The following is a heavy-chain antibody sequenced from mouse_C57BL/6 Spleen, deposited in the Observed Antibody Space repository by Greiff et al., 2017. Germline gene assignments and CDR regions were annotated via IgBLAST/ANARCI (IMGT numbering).Heavy chain of an antibody. CDR3: ARRNWDAFGY. D-gene: IGHD4-1*01. CDR2: INPYTGGT. J-gene: IGHJ2*01. V-gene: IGHV1-19*01. CDR1: GYTFTDYY. Sequence: VQLQQSGPVLVKPGASVKMSCKASGYTFTDYYMNWVKQSHGKSLEWIGVINPYTGGTSYNQKFKGKATLTVDKSSSTAYMELNRLTSEDSAVYYCARRNWDAFGYWGQGTTLTVSS.